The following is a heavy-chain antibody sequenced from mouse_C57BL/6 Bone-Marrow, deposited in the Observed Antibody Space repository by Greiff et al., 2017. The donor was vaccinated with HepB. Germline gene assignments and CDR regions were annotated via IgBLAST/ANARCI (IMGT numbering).Heavy chain of an antibody. V-gene: IGHV1-52*01. J-gene: IGHJ2*01. Sequence: VQLQQPGAELVRPGSSVKLSCKASGYTFTSYWMHWVKQRPIQGLEWIGNIDPSDSETHYNQKFKDKATLTVDKSSSTAYMQLSSLTSEDSAVYYCARRYGYDAPYFDYWGQGTTLTISS. CDR3: ARRYGYDAPYFDY. D-gene: IGHD2-2*01. CDR1: GYTFTSYW. CDR2: IDPSDSET.